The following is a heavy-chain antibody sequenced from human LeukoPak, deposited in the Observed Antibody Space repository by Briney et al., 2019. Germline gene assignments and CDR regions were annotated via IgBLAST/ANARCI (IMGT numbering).Heavy chain of an antibody. Sequence: PSETLSLTCAVYGGSFSGYYWSWIRQPPGKGLEWIGEINHSGSTNYNPSLKSRVTISVDTSKNQFSLKLSSVTAADTAVYYCARIAGDYDFGDCWGQGTLVTVSS. CDR3: ARIAGDYDFGDC. CDR1: GGSFSGYY. V-gene: IGHV4-34*01. J-gene: IGHJ4*02. D-gene: IGHD5-12*01. CDR2: INHSGST.